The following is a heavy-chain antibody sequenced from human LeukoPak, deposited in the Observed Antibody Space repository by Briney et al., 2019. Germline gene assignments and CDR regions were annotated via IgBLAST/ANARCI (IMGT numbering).Heavy chain of an antibody. CDR3: ARLPTGDYFDY. CDR1: GGSINSYY. V-gene: IGHV4-59*08. CDR2: IYYSGST. Sequence: PSETLSLTCTVSGGSINSYYWSWIRQPPGKGLEWIGYIYYSGSTNYNPSLKSRVTISVDTSKDQFSLKLSSVTAADTAVYYCARLPTGDYFDYWGQGTLVTVSS. J-gene: IGHJ4*02.